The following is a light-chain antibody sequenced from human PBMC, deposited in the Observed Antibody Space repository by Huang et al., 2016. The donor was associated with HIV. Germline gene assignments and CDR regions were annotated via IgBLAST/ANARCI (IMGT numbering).Light chain of an antibody. CDR2: DAS. CDR3: HQYNSYPWS. J-gene: IGKJ1*01. CDR1: QSISSW. Sequence: DIQMTQSPSTLSASVGDRVTITCRASQSISSWLVWYQQKPGKAPKLLIYDASSLERGVPSRFSGSGSGTEFTLTISSLQPDNFATYYCHQYNSYPWSFGQGTKVEI. V-gene: IGKV1-5*01.